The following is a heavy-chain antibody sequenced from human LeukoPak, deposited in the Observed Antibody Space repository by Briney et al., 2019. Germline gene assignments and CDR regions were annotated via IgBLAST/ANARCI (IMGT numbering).Heavy chain of an antibody. D-gene: IGHD3-10*01. CDR2: ISGRGDDT. CDR3: AQGENFYYGSGTYQPN. CDR1: GFTFNTYA. J-gene: IGHJ4*02. V-gene: IGHV3-23*01. Sequence: PGGSLRLSCAASGFTFNTYAMNWVRQAPGKGLEWVSGISGRGDDTYYADSVKGRFTISRDNSRNTLFLQMNSVRAEDTAVYYCAQGENFYYGSGTYQPNWGQGTLVIVPS.